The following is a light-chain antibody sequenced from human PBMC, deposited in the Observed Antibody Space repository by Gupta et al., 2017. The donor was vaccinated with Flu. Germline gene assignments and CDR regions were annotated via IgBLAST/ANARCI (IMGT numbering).Light chain of an antibody. J-gene: IGKJ1*01. Sequence: EIVITQSPATLSLSPGERAPPSCRASQSVSTNSAWYQQQPGQAPRLLIYGASTRVAGSPARWCGGGAGTTFFTIISSLKSEDYSVDYCYQYNTRWPGTFGQGTKVAIK. V-gene: IGKV3-15*01. CDR2: GAS. CDR3: YQYNTRWPGT. CDR1: QSVSTN.